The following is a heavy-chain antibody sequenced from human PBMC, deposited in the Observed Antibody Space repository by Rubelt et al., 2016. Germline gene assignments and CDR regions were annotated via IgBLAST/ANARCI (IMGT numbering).Heavy chain of an antibody. J-gene: IGHJ4*02. Sequence: YGGGVVQPGRSLRLSCAASGFTFTSYAMHWVRQAPGRGLEWVAVISYDGNNKYYADSVKGRFTISRDNSKNTLYLQMNSLRAEDTAVYYCARVSPGYSYAFVDYWGQGTLVTVSS. CDR3: ARVSPGYSYAFVDY. D-gene: IGHD5-18*01. V-gene: IGHV3-30*04. CDR2: ISYDGNNK. CDR1: GFTFTSYA.